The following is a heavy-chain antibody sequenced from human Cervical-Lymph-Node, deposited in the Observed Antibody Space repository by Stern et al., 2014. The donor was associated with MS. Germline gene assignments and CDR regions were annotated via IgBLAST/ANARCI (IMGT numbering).Heavy chain of an antibody. V-gene: IGHV3-11*01. CDR1: GFTFSDYY. CDR2: ISGSGDTI. J-gene: IGHJ1*01. Sequence: VQLVESGGGLGKPGGSLRLSCATSGFTFSDYYMNWIRQAPGKGLEWIAYISGSGDTIHYIDSVKGRFNISRDNVKNTLYLQMNSLRAEDTAIYYCARDRLSGGWFLQHWGQGTLVTVSS. D-gene: IGHD6-19*01. CDR3: ARDRLSGGWFLQH.